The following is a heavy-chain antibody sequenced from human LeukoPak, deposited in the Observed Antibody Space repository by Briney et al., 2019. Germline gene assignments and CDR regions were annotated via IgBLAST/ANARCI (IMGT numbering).Heavy chain of an antibody. D-gene: IGHD2-2*01. Sequence: GASVKVSCKVSGYTLTELSMHWVRQAPGKGLEWMGGFDPEDGETIYAQKFQGRVTMTEDTSTDTAYMELSSLRSEDTAVYYCAGQYCSSTSCYLFTRLHNAFDIWGQGTMVTVSS. CDR3: AGQYCSSTSCYLFTRLHNAFDI. CDR2: FDPEDGET. CDR1: GYTLTELS. J-gene: IGHJ3*02. V-gene: IGHV1-24*01.